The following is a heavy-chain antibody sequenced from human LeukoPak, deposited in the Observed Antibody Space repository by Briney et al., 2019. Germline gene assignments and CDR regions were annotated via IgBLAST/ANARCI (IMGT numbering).Heavy chain of an antibody. Sequence: GGSLRLSCAASGFTFSSYAMHWVRQAPGKGLEWVAVISYDGSNKYYADSVKGRFTISRDNSKNTLYLPMNSLRAEDTAVYYCARVGSGYSYGAYYFDYWGQGTLVTVSS. J-gene: IGHJ4*02. V-gene: IGHV3-30*01. D-gene: IGHD5-18*01. CDR3: ARVGSGYSYGAYYFDY. CDR2: ISYDGSNK. CDR1: GFTFSSYA.